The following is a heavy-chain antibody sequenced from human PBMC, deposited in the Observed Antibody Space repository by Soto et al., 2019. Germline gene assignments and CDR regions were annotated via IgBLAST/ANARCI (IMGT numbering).Heavy chain of an antibody. Sequence: QITLKESGPTLVKPTQTLTLTCTFSGFSLSSSGVAVGWIRQPPGKALDWLALIYWDDNKRYSPSLKSRLTLTKDTLKDQVILTMTDMDHMDTAKYICAHRTIAVAPSGAFGIWGQGTMATVSS. CDR3: AHRTIAVAPSGAFGI. CDR2: IYWDDNK. V-gene: IGHV2-5*02. D-gene: IGHD6-19*01. J-gene: IGHJ3*02. CDR1: GFSLSSSGVA.